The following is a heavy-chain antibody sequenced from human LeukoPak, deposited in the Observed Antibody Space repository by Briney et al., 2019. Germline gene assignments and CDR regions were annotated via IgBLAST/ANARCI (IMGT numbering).Heavy chain of an antibody. CDR2: ISSDGSSA. CDR3: ARRRTSGDLDY. Sequence: PGGSLRLSCAASGFTFSSYWMHWVRQTPGKGLVWVSRISSDGSSADYADSVKGRFTISSDNARDTLYLQMNSLRAEDTAVYYCARRRTSGDLDYWGQGTLVTVSS. J-gene: IGHJ4*02. CDR1: GFTFSSYW. V-gene: IGHV3-74*01. D-gene: IGHD2-2*01.